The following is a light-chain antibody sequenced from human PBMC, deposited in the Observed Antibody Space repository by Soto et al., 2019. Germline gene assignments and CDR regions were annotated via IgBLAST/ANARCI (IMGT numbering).Light chain of an antibody. CDR1: QSISSW. V-gene: IGKV1-5*01. Sequence: DIQMTQSPSTLSASVGDRVTITCRASQSISSWLAWYQQKPGKAPKLPIYDASNLEKGAPSRFSGSGSGTDFTFDISSLQPEDVATYYCQHHHNLPHFGQGTKVDIK. CDR3: QHHHNLPH. J-gene: IGKJ1*01. CDR2: DAS.